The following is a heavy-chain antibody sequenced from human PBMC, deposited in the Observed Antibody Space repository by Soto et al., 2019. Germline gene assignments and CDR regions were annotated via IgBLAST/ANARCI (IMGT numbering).Heavy chain of an antibody. CDR2: IYRSGST. CDR3: ARDRSLWHPFDP. V-gene: IGHV4-59*01. Sequence: SETLSLTCTVSGDSIGNYYWSWIRQPPGKGLEWIGYIYRSGSTKYSPSLKSRATISLDTPKNQFSLKLTSVTAADPAVYYCARDRSLWHPFDPWGQGTLVTVSS. J-gene: IGHJ5*02. CDR1: GDSIGNYY. D-gene: IGHD1-26*01.